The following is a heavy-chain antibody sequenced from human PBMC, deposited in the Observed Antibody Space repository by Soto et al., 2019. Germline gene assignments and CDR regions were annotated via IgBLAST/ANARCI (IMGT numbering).Heavy chain of an antibody. Sequence: PSETLSLTCTVSGGSISSGDYYWSWIRQPPGKGLEWIGYIYYSGSTYYNPSLKSRVTISVDTSKNQFSLKLSSVTAADTAVYYCARDPYYYGSGSYPDYYYYGMDVWGQGTTVTVSS. CDR1: GGSISSGDYY. CDR2: IYYSGST. D-gene: IGHD3-10*01. CDR3: ARDPYYYGSGSYPDYYYYGMDV. V-gene: IGHV4-30-4*01. J-gene: IGHJ6*02.